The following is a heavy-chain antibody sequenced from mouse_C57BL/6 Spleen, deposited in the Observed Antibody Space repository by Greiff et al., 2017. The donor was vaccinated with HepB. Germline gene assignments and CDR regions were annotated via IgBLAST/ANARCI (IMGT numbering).Heavy chain of an antibody. CDR1: GYTFTSYW. Sequence: QVQLQQPGAELVRPGSSVKLSCKASGYTFTSYWMHWVKQRPIQGLEWIGNIDPSDSETHYNQKFKDKATLTVDKSSSTAYMQLSSLTSEDSAVYYCAREWGHYGSLPYWGQGTLVTVSA. D-gene: IGHD1-1*01. V-gene: IGHV1-52*01. CDR3: AREWGHYGSLPY. CDR2: IDPSDSET. J-gene: IGHJ3*01.